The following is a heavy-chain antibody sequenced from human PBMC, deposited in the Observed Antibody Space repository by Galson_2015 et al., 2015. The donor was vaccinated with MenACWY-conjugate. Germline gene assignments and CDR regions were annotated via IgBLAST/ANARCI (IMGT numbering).Heavy chain of an antibody. CDR3: ARVLYGSARDY. J-gene: IGHJ4*02. V-gene: IGHV5-10-1*01. CDR2: IDPSDSYT. D-gene: IGHD3-10*01. CDR1: GYSFTSFW. Sequence: QSGAEVKKPGESLRISCKGSGYSFTSFWITWVRQMPGQGLEWMGRIDPSDSYTDYSPSLQGHVTISVDKSISTAYLQWSSLKASDSATYYCARVLYGSARDYWGQGTLVTVSS.